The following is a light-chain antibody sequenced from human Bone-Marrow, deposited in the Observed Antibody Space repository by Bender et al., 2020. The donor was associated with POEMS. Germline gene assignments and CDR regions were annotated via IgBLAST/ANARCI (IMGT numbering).Light chain of an antibody. CDR3: SSYTSSRTLL. CDR1: SSDVGAYPY. Sequence: QSALTQPASVSGSPGQSITISCTGTSSDVGAYPYVSWYQQHPGKAPKVLIYDVSNRPSGVSNRFSGSKSGNTASLTISGLQAEDEAAYYCSSYTSSRTLLFGGGTRLTVL. J-gene: IGLJ2*01. CDR2: DVS. V-gene: IGLV2-14*03.